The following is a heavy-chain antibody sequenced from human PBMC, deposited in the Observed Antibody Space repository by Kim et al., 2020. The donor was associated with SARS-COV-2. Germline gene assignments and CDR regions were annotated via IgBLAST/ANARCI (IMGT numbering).Heavy chain of an antibody. Sequence: GGSLRLSCAASGFTFSSYAMHWVRQAPGKGLEWVAVISYDGSNKYYADSVKGRFTISRDNSKNTLYLQMNSLRAEDTAVYYCARDLSSSWYLDYWGQGTLVTVSS. CDR1: GFTFSSYA. CDR3: ARDLSSSWYLDY. D-gene: IGHD6-13*01. CDR2: ISYDGSNK. V-gene: IGHV3-30-3*01. J-gene: IGHJ4*02.